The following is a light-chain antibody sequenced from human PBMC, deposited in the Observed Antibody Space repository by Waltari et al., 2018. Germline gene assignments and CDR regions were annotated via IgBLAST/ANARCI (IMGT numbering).Light chain of an antibody. V-gene: IGLV3-25*03. CDR1: ALPKQD. J-gene: IGLJ2*01. CDR3: QSADSSGNYVV. Sequence: SYELTQPPSVSVSPGQTARITCSGDALPKQDAYWYQQRPGQAPVLVICRDTERPSGIPGRFSGSSSGTIVTLTISGVQAEDEADYYCQSADSSGNYVVFGGGTKLTVL. CDR2: RDT.